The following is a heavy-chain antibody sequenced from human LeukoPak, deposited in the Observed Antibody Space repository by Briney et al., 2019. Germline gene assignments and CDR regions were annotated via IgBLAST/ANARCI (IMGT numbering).Heavy chain of an antibody. CDR2: IYTSGTT. D-gene: IGHD6-19*01. CDR3: ARRYGSGPIPGRLDP. Sequence: SETLSLTCSVSGGSISSNRYYWNWIRQSAGKGLEWIGHIYTSGTTSYNASLNSRVTISVDTSKNQFSLTLTSVTAPDTAVYYCARRYGSGPIPGRLDPWGQGTLVTVSS. J-gene: IGHJ5*02. CDR1: GGSISSNRYY. V-gene: IGHV4-61*09.